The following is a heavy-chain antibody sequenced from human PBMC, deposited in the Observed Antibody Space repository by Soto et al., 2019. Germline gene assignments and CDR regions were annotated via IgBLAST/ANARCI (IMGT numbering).Heavy chain of an antibody. V-gene: IGHV3-49*04. CDR2: IRSKAYGGTT. D-gene: IGHD3-9*01. CDR1: GFTFGDYA. CDR3: TSHVLRYFDWCGEGVSPNQVQFDY. Sequence: GGSLRLSCTASGFTFGDYAMSWVRQAPGKGLEWVGFIRSKAYGGTTEYAASVKGRFTISRDDSKSIAYLQMNSLKTEDTAVYYCTSHVLRYFDWCGEGVSPNQVQFDYWGQGTLVTVSS. J-gene: IGHJ4*02.